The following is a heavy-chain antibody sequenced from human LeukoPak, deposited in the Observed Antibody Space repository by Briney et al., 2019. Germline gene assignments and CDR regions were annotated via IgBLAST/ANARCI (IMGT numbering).Heavy chain of an antibody. CDR3: ARDPANYDFWLFDP. CDR1: GGSFSGYY. CDR2: INHSGST. Sequence: SETLSLTCAVYGGSFSGYYWSWIRQPPGKGLEWIGEINHSGSTNYNPSLKSRVTISVDTSKNQFSLKLSSVTAADTAVYYCARDPANYDFWLFDPWGQGTLVTVSS. V-gene: IGHV4-34*01. J-gene: IGHJ5*02. D-gene: IGHD3-3*01.